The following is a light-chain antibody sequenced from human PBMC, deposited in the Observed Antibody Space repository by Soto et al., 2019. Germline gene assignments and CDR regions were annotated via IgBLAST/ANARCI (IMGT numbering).Light chain of an antibody. CDR3: QQTYSTSPVT. CDR2: AAS. Sequence: PSSLSASVGDRVTITCRASQGISTYLNWYQQKPGKAPNLLIYAASSLQSGVPSRFSGSGSGTDFTLTISSLQPEDFATYYCQQTYSTSPVTFGQGTRLEIK. J-gene: IGKJ5*01. V-gene: IGKV1-39*01. CDR1: QGISTY.